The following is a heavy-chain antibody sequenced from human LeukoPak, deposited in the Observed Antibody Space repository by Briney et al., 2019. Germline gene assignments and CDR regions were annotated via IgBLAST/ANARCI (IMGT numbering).Heavy chain of an antibody. J-gene: IGHJ5*02. CDR3: AVGYCSGGSCYGTYNWFDP. CDR1: GYTFTAYY. Sequence: GASVKVSCKASGYTFTAYYMHWVRQAPGQGLEWMGWINPNSGGTNYAQKFQGRVTMTRDTSISTAYMELSRLRSDDTAVYYCAVGYCSGGSCYGTYNWFDPWGQGTLVTVSS. V-gene: IGHV1-2*02. CDR2: INPNSGGT. D-gene: IGHD2-15*01.